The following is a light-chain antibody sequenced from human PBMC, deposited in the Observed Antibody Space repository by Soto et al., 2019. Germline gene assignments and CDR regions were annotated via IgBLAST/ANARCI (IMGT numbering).Light chain of an antibody. J-gene: IGLJ2*01. CDR3: SSYAGSNNYVV. CDR2: EVN. CDR1: TSDVGGYNY. Sequence: QSALTQPPSASGSPGQSVTISCTGTTSDVGGYNYVSWYQQYPGKAPKLMIYEVNKRPSGVPDRFSGSKSGNTASLTVSGLQAADEADYYCSSYAGSNNYVVFGGGTKLTVL. V-gene: IGLV2-8*01.